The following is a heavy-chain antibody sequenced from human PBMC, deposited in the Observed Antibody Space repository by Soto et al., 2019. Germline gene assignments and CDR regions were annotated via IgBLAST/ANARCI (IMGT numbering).Heavy chain of an antibody. J-gene: IGHJ6*02. CDR1: GYTFTTYG. V-gene: IGHV1-18*04. Sequence: ASVKVSCKASGYTFTTYGVSWVRQAPGQGFEWMGWINTYSGKTDYARNLRGRVTMTTDTSTTTGYMEVKSLRFDHTAVYDCARAAETRYYGMDVWGQQTTVTVSS. CDR2: INTYSGKT. CDR3: ARAAETRYYGMDV.